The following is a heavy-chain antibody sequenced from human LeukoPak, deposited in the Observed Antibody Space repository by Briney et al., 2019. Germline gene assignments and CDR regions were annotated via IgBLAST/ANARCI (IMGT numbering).Heavy chain of an antibody. CDR3: ANRHYFCSDY. D-gene: IGHD2/OR15-2a*01. CDR2: ITDSGSNK. V-gene: IGHV3-23*01. Sequence: GGSLRLSCAASGFTFSSSVMTSVRQAPGKGLEYVSVITDSGSNKFYAESVKGRFTISRDNSRNTLYLQMNSLRAEDTAVYDCANRHYFCSDYWGQGNLVTVSS. J-gene: IGHJ4*02. CDR1: GFTFSSSV.